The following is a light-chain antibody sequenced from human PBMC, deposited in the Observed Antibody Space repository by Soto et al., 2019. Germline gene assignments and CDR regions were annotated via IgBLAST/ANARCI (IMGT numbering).Light chain of an antibody. J-gene: IGKJ4*01. CDR2: RAS. Sequence: EIVLTQSPDTLSLSPGDRATLSCRASQSVSSALLAWYQQKPGQAPRLLIYRASTRATGIPDRFTGSGSGTDFTLTISRLEPEDFAVYYCQQYESSPLTFGGGTKVEIK. CDR3: QQYESSPLT. CDR1: QSVSSAL. V-gene: IGKV3-20*01.